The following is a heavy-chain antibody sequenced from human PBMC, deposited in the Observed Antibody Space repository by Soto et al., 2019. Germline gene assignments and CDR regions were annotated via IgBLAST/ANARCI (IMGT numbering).Heavy chain of an antibody. V-gene: IGHV3-73*01. CDR1: GFRFSNYG. Sequence: GGSLRLSCAASGFRFSNYGMHWVRQPPGKGLEWVGRIKSKANSYATAYTESLKGRFTISRDDSKNTVYLQMNSLKTEDTAVYYCTRRGEQFVQAFDIWGQGTMVTVSS. CDR3: TRRGEQFVQAFDI. CDR2: IKSKANSYAT. D-gene: IGHD6-6*01. J-gene: IGHJ3*02.